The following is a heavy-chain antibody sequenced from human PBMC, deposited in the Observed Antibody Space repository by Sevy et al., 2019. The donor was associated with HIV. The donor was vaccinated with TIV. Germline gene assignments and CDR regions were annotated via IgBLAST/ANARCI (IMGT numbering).Heavy chain of an antibody. CDR3: ARLPKRESSYGLLDY. CDR2: ISSSGSTI. D-gene: IGHD5-18*01. J-gene: IGHJ4*02. CDR1: GFTFSDYY. Sequence: GESLKISCAASGFTFSDYYMSWIRQAPGKGLEWVSYISSSGSTIYYADSVKGRFTISRDNAKNSLYLQMNSLRAEDTAVYYCARLPKRESSYGLLDYWGQGTLVTVSS. V-gene: IGHV3-11*01.